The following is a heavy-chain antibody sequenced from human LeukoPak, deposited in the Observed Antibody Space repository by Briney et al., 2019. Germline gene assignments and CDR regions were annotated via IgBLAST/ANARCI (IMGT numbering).Heavy chain of an antibody. CDR3: ATGAYCGGDCYALDY. CDR2: FDPEDGET. CDR1: GYTLTELS. D-gene: IGHD2-21*02. V-gene: IGHV1-24*01. Sequence: ASVKVSCKVSGYTLTELSMHWVRQAPGKGLEWMGGFDPEDGETIYAQKFQGRVTMTEDTSTDTAYMELSSLRSEDTVVYYCATGAYCGGDCYALDYWGQGTLVTVSS. J-gene: IGHJ4*02.